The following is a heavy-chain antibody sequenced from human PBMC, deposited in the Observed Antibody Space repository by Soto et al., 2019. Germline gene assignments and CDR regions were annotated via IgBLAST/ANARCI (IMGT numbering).Heavy chain of an antibody. CDR1: GGSFSGYY. D-gene: IGHD6-6*01. CDR2: INHSGST. Sequence: SETLSLTCAVYGGSFSGYYWSWIRQHPGKGLEWIGEINHSGSTNYNPSLKSRVTISVDTSKNQFSLKLSSVTAADTAVYYCARVLAGYIAARPVRAFDIWGQGTTVTVSS. CDR3: ARVLAGYIAARPVRAFDI. V-gene: IGHV4-34*01. J-gene: IGHJ3*02.